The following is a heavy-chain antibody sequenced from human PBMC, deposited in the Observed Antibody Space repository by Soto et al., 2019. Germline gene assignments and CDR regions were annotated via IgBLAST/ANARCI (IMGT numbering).Heavy chain of an antibody. Sequence: PGGSLRLSCAASGFTFSGSAMHWVRQASGKGLEWVGRIRSKANSYATAYAASVKGRFTISRDDSKNTAYLQMNSLKTEDTAVYYCTRQRGSYFYYYGMDVWGQGTTVTVSS. V-gene: IGHV3-73*01. CDR2: IRSKANSYAT. CDR3: TRQRGSYFYYYGMDV. CDR1: GFTFSGSA. D-gene: IGHD1-26*01. J-gene: IGHJ6*02.